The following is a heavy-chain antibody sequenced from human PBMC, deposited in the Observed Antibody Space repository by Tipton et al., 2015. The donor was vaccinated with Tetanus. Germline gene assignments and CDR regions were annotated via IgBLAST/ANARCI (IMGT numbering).Heavy chain of an antibody. CDR1: GDSISSGPYS. Sequence: TLSLTCTVSGDSISSGPYSWSWLRQHPGKGLELIGYIYYSGTSYISPSLTRRVSIAVDTSRNQFSLNLTSVTVADSAVYYCARDRGVRGGYYYYHGMDVWGQGTTVTVSS. V-gene: IGHV4-31*03. CDR2: IYYSGTS. CDR3: ARDRGVRGGYYYYHGMDV. J-gene: IGHJ6*02. D-gene: IGHD3-10*01.